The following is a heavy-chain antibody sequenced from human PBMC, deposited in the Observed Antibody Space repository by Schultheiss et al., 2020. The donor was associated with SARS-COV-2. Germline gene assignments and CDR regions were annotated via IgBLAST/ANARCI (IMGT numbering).Heavy chain of an antibody. CDR3: ARGAVLLWFRELLSGRLH. Sequence: GESLKISCAASGFTFSSYAMSWVRQAPGKGLEWVSAISGSGGSTYYADSVKGRFTISRDNSKNTLYLQMNSLRAEDTAVYYCARGAVLLWFRELLSGRLHWGQGTLVTVSS. V-gene: IGHV3-23*01. CDR1: GFTFSSYA. D-gene: IGHD3-10*01. CDR2: ISGSGGST. J-gene: IGHJ4*02.